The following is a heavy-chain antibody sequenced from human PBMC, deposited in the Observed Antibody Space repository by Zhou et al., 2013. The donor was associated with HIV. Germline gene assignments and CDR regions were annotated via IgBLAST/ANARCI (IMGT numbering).Heavy chain of an antibody. D-gene: IGHD4-17*01. CDR3: ARDILPTVTTRTAFVFDF. V-gene: IGHV1-18*01. Sequence: QIHMVQSGGEVKKPGASVKVSCKTSGYTFTSYGICWVRQAPGQGLEWMGWISAHDGNTNYAQKFQGRVTITRDTSASTAYMELSSLTSEDTAIYYCARDILPTVTTRTAFVFDFWAREPWSPSPQ. J-gene: IGHJ4*02. CDR2: ISAHDGNT. CDR1: GYTFTSYG.